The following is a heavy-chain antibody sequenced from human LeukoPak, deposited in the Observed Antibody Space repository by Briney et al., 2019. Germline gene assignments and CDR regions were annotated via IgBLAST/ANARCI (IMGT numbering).Heavy chain of an antibody. CDR1: GYMFANYG. J-gene: IGHJ4*02. V-gene: IGHV1-18*01. CDR3: ARDYYDSSGYYSLFDY. Sequence: GASVKVSCKASGYMFANYGITWVRQAPGQGREWVGWIRVDNGHTNHAQIFQGRVTMTTDTSTSTAYMEVRSLRSDDTAVYYCARDYYDSSGYYSLFDYWGQGTLVTVSS. CDR2: IRVDNGHT. D-gene: IGHD3-22*01.